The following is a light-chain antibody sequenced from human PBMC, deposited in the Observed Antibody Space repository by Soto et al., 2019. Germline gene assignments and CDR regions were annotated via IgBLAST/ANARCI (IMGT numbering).Light chain of an antibody. CDR1: QSVTSNN. J-gene: IGKJ5*01. V-gene: IGKV3-20*01. CDR2: GAS. Sequence: EIVLTQSPGTLSLPPGERATLSCRASQSVTSNNLAWYQHKPGQAPRLLIYGASSRPTGIPDRFSGSGSGTDFTLTISRLEPEDFAVYYCQQYGSSSTFGQGTRLEIK. CDR3: QQYGSSST.